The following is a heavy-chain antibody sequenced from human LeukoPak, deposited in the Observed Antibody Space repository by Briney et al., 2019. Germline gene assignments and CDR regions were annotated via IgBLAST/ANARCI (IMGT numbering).Heavy chain of an antibody. CDR3: ARGQAVAGTSLDY. CDR2: INAGNGNT. J-gene: IGHJ4*02. CDR1: GYSFTSYA. D-gene: IGHD6-19*01. Sequence: ASVKVSCKASGYSFTSYAMHWVRQAPGQRLEWMGWINAGNGNTKYSQKFQGRVTITRDTSASTAYIELSSLRSEDTAVYYCARGQAVAGTSLDYWGQGTLVTVSS. V-gene: IGHV1-3*01.